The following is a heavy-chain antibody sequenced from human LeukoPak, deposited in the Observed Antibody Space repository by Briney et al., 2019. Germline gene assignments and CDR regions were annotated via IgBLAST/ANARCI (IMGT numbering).Heavy chain of an antibody. CDR1: GFTFSNYA. V-gene: IGHV3-23*01. Sequence: GGSLRLSCAVSGFTFSNYAMTWVRQAPGKGLEWVSSISGFGGSEYYADSVKGRFTISRDTSNNTLILQMNSLRAEDTAVYYCAKDGTWIQLWLTYWGQGTLVTVSS. CDR2: ISGFGGSE. CDR3: AKDGTWIQLWLTY. D-gene: IGHD5-18*01. J-gene: IGHJ4*02.